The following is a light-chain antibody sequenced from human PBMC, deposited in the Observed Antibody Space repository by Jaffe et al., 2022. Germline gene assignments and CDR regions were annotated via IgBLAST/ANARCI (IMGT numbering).Light chain of an antibody. CDR2: YDT. J-gene: IGLJ1*01. Sequence: SYVLTQPSSVSVVPGKTARITCGGNNIGSKSVHWYQQKPGQAPLLVIYYDTDRPSGIPERFSGSNSGNTATLTISRVEAGDEADYYCQVFHTSSDLYYVFGTGTKVTVL. V-gene: IGLV3-21*04. CDR3: QVFHTSSDLYYV. CDR1: NIGSKS.